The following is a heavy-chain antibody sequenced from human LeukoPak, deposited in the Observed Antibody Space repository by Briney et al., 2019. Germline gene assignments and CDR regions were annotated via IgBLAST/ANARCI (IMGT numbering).Heavy chain of an antibody. CDR3: ARDGGLLWFGESYYGMDV. J-gene: IGHJ6*02. Sequence: ASVKVSCKASGYTFTSYGISWVRQAPGQGLEWMGWISAYNGNTNYAQKLQGRVTMTTDTSTSTAYMELRSLRSDDTAVYYCARDGGLLWFGESYYGMDVWGQGTTVTVSS. V-gene: IGHV1-18*01. CDR2: ISAYNGNT. D-gene: IGHD3-10*01. CDR1: GYTFTSYG.